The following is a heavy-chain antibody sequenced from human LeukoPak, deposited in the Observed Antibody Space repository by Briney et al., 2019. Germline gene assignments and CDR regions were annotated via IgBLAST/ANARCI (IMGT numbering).Heavy chain of an antibody. CDR3: ARASFWFDYSGYYFDY. Sequence: GKSLRLSCVVSGFTFSSFGMHWVRQAPGKGLEWVSVIYSGGGTYYADSVKGRFTISRDNSKNTVYLQMNSLRAEDTAVYYCARASFWFDYSGYYFDYWGQGTLVTVSS. CDR2: IYSGGGT. V-gene: IGHV3-66*01. J-gene: IGHJ4*02. D-gene: IGHD2-15*01. CDR1: GFTFSSFG.